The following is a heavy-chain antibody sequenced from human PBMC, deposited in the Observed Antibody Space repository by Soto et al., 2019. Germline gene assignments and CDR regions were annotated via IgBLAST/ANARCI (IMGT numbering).Heavy chain of an antibody. CDR2: ISGSGGST. D-gene: IGHD6-13*01. J-gene: IGHJ4*02. CDR3: AKDGLESDGPSSWNRKYDY. V-gene: IGHV3-23*01. Sequence: GGSLRLSCAASGFTFSSYAMSWVRQAPGKGLEWVSAISGSGGSTYYADSVKGRFTISRDNSKNTLYLQMNSLRAGDTAVYYCAKDGLESDGPSSWNRKYDYWGQGTLVTVSS. CDR1: GFTFSSYA.